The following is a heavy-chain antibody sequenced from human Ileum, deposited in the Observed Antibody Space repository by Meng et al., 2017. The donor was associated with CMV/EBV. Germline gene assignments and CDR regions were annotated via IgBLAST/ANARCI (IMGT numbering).Heavy chain of an antibody. CDR1: GGSVNGYY. J-gene: IGHJ4*02. CDR3: ARHYCSNSKCYYFDY. CDR2: IYYSGST. V-gene: IGHV4-59*02. D-gene: IGHD2-2*01. Sequence: GSLRLSCTVSGGSVNGYYWSWIRQPPGKGLEYIANIYYSGSTKYNPSLQSRVTISVDTSKNEFSLKLNSVTAADTAVYYCARHYCSNSKCYYFDYWGQGARVTGAS.